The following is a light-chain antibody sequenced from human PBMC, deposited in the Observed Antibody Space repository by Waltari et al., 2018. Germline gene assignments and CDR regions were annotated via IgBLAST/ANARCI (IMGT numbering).Light chain of an antibody. Sequence: QSALTQPPSASGSPGQSVTISCTGTSSDVGGYNYVPWYQQYPDKAPNLIIYEVTKWASGVPERFSGSKSCNAASLTVSGRQAEDEADYYCTSYGGSNDFVIFGGGTKLTVL. V-gene: IGLV2-8*01. J-gene: IGLJ2*01. CDR1: SSDVGGYNY. CDR3: TSYGGSNDFVI. CDR2: EVT.